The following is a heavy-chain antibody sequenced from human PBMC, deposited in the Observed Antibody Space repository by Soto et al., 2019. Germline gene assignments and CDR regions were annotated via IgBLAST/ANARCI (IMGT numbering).Heavy chain of an antibody. V-gene: IGHV4-31*03. CDR3: ATRTDYYYGSGSLGGMDV. CDR2: IYYSGST. Sequence: QVQLQESGPGLVKPSQTLSLTCTVSGGSISSGAYYWSWIRQHPGNGLEWIGYIYYSGSTYYNPSLKSRVTISVDTSKNQFSLKLSSVTAADTAVYYCATRTDYYYGSGSLGGMDVWGQGTTVTVSS. CDR1: GGSISSGAYY. J-gene: IGHJ6*02. D-gene: IGHD3-10*01.